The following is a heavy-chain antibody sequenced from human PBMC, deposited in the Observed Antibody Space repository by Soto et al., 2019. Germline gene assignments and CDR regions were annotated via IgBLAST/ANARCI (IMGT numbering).Heavy chain of an antibody. CDR3: ARLGGITGYSSAWYKFDY. V-gene: IGHV4-39*01. CDR2: IYYTAST. Sequence: PSETLSLTCNVSGGSISSSSSYWGWIRQPPGRGLEWIGFIYYTASTYYNPSLKSRVTISIDTSKSQFSLKLRSVTAADTAVFYCARLGGITGYSSAWYKFDYWGPGTLVTVSS. D-gene: IGHD6-19*01. CDR1: GGSISSSSSY. J-gene: IGHJ4*02.